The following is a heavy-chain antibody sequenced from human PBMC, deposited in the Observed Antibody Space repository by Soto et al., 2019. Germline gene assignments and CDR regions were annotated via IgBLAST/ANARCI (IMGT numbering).Heavy chain of an antibody. CDR1: GYSFTSYW. CDR3: ARHRAVAGMPDYYYDMDV. D-gene: IGHD6-19*01. V-gene: IGHV5-51*01. Sequence: LKISCKGSGYSFTSYWIGWVRQMPGKGLEWMGIIHPGNSDTKYSPSFQGQVTISADKSISTAYLQWSSLKAPDTAMYYCARHRAVAGMPDYYYDMDVWGQGTTVTVSS. CDR2: IHPGNSDT. J-gene: IGHJ6*02.